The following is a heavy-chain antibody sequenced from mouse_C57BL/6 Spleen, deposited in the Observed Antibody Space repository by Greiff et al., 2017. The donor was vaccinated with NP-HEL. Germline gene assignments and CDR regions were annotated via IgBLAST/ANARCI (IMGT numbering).Heavy chain of an antibody. Sequence: EVKLMESGGGLVKPGGSLKLSCAASGFTFSSYAMSWVRQTPEKRLEWVATISDGGSYTYYPDNVKGRFTISRDNAKNNLYLQMSHLKSEDTAMYYCANNYFDYWGQGTTLTVSS. CDR3: ANNYFDY. J-gene: IGHJ2*01. CDR2: ISDGGSYT. CDR1: GFTFSSYA. V-gene: IGHV5-4*03.